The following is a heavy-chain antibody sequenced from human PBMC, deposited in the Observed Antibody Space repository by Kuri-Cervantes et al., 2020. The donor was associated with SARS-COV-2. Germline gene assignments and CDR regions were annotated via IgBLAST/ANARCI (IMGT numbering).Heavy chain of an antibody. CDR2: INQDGSEK. D-gene: IGHD6-25*01. CDR3: AIDKGRGAFDH. V-gene: IGHV3-7*01. CDR1: GFTFSYYW. Sequence: GGSLRLSCAASGFTFSYYWMSWVRQAPGKGLEWVANINQDGSEKYYVGSVKGRFTISRDNAKNSLYLQMNSLRAEDTALYYCAIDKGRGAFDHWGQGTLVTVSS. J-gene: IGHJ4*02.